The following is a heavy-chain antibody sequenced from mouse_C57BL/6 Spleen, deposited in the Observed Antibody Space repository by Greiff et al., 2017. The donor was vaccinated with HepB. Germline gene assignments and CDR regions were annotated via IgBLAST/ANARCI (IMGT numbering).Heavy chain of an antibody. J-gene: IGHJ2*01. CDR1: GYAFTNYL. CDR2: INPGSGGT. Sequence: VQLQQSGAELVRPGTSVKVSCKASGYAFTNYLIEWVKQRPGQGLEWIGVINPGSGGTNYNEKFKGKATLTADKSSSTAYMQLSSLTSEDSAVYCCARGGFYDYDEDYWGQGTTLTVSS. V-gene: IGHV1-54*01. CDR3: ARGGFYDYDEDY. D-gene: IGHD2-4*01.